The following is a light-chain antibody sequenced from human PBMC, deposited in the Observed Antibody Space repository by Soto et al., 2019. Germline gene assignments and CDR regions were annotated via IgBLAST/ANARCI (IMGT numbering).Light chain of an antibody. CDR1: SGDVGGYYY. V-gene: IGLV2-14*01. Sequence: QSALTQPPSASGSPGQSVTISCTGTSGDVGGYYYVSWYQHHPGKVPKLIIYEVSHRPSGVSDRFSGSKSGNTASLTISGLQAEDEADYYCSSYTTSSTLVVFGGGTKVTVL. J-gene: IGLJ2*01. CDR3: SSYTTSSTLVV. CDR2: EVS.